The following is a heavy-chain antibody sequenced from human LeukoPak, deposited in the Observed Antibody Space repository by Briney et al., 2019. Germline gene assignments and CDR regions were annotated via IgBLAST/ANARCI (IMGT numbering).Heavy chain of an antibody. CDR2: IFGGGGT. CDR1: GFTVSSYY. J-gene: IGHJ5*02. D-gene: IGHD6-13*01. CDR3: AGSSWYAGGNWFDP. V-gene: IGHV3-53*01. Sequence: PGGSLRLSCAASGFTVSSYYMAWVRQPPGKGLEWVSIIFGGGGTYYADSVKGRFTISRDNSKNTLYLQMNSLRAEDTAVYYCAGSSWYAGGNWFDPWGQGTLVTVSS.